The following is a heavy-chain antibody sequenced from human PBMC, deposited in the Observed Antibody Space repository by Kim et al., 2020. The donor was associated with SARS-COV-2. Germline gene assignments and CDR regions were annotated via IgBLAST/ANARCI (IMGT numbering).Heavy chain of an antibody. CDR3: ARDLSAYCSGGSCYSSYYGMDV. J-gene: IGHJ6*02. CDR2: ISYDGSNK. V-gene: IGHV3-30*04. D-gene: IGHD2-15*01. Sequence: GGSLRLSCAASGFTFSSYAMHWVRQAPGKGLEWVAVISYDGSNKYYADSVKGRFTISRDNSKNTLYLQMNSLRAEDTAVYYCARDLSAYCSGGSCYSSYYGMDVWGRGTTVTVSS. CDR1: GFTFSSYA.